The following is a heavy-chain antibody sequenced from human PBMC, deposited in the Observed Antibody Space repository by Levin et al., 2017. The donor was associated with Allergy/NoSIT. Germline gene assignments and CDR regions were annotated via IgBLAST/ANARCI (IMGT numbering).Heavy chain of an antibody. D-gene: IGHD3-10*01. CDR2: INQSGST. CDR3: ARGRGGYYYGLGTFSSYFDY. J-gene: IGHJ4*02. V-gene: IGHV4-34*01. CDR1: GGSLSGYY. Sequence: ASETLSLTCGVYGGSLSGYYWSWIRQTPGKGLEWIGEINQSGSTHYNPSLQSRLTISVDTSRNQFSLKLTTVTAADTAVYYCARGRGGYYYGLGTFSSYFDYWGQGRLVTVSS.